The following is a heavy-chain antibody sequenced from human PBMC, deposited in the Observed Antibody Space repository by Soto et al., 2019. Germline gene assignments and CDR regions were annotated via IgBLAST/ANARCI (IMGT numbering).Heavy chain of an antibody. CDR2: IYSGGYT. Sequence: EVQLVESGGGLIQPGGSLRLSCAVSGFTVSNNYMSWVRQAPGKGLEGVSVIYSGGYTAYGDSVKGRFTISRDNSKNTLFLQMNTRGAAVAAVLYCATQRGGGGYWGQGTLVTVSS. CDR1: GFTVSNNY. V-gene: IGHV3-53*01. J-gene: IGHJ4*02. D-gene: IGHD6-25*01. CDR3: ATQRGGGGY.